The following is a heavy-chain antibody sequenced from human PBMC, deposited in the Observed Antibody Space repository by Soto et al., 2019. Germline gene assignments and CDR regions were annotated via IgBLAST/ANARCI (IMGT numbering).Heavy chain of an antibody. CDR3: AKAMLVVAATQPWDY. J-gene: IGHJ4*02. D-gene: IGHD2-15*01. Sequence: EVQLVESGGGLVQPGRSLRLSCAASGFTFDDYAMHWVRQAPGKGLEWVSGISWNSGSIGYADSVKGRFTISRDNAKNSLYLQMNSLRAEDTALYYCAKAMLVVAATQPWDYWGQGTLVTVSS. CDR1: GFTFDDYA. V-gene: IGHV3-9*01. CDR2: ISWNSGSI.